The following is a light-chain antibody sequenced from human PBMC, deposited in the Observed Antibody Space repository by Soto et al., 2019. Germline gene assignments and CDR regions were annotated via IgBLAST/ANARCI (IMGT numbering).Light chain of an antibody. CDR1: QSISTW. CDR2: DAS. J-gene: IGKJ1*01. V-gene: IGKV1-5*01. Sequence: FQITQSPSTLAASVGNKITITCRASQSISTWLAWYQQAPGKVPKLLISDASSLQSGVPSRFSGSGSGTEFTLTISSLQPDDFATYYCQQYKSSSWTFGPGTKV. CDR3: QQYKSSSWT.